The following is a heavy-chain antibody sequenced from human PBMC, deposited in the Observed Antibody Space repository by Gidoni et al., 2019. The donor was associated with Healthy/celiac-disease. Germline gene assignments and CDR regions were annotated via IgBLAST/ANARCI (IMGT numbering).Heavy chain of an antibody. J-gene: IGHJ4*02. CDR1: GFTFSGSA. CDR2: IRSKVNSYAT. CDR3: TRGKGHGYSYGPFDY. D-gene: IGHD5-18*01. Sequence: EVQLVESGGGLVQPGGSLKLSCAASGFTFSGSAMHWVRQAAGKGLEWVGRIRSKVNSYATAYAASVKGRFTISRDDSKNTAYLQMNSLKTEDTAVYYCTRGKGHGYSYGPFDYWGQGTLVTVSS. V-gene: IGHV3-73*02.